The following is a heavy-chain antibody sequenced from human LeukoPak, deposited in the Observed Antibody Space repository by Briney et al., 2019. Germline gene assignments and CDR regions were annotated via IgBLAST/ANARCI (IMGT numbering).Heavy chain of an antibody. Sequence: SETLSLTCTVSGGSISSYYWSWIRQPAGKGLEWIGRVYTSEDAKYNPSLESRVSMSLDTSKNQFSLKLSSVTAADTAVYYCARATGDYAVYFDYWGQGTLVTVSS. V-gene: IGHV4-4*07. J-gene: IGHJ4*02. D-gene: IGHD4-17*01. CDR2: VYTSEDA. CDR1: GGSISSYY. CDR3: ARATGDYAVYFDY.